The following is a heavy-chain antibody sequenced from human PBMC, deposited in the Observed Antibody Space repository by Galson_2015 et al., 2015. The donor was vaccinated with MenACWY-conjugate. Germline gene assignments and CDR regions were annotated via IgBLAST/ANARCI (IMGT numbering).Heavy chain of an antibody. V-gene: IGHV6-1*01. J-gene: IGHJ4*02. CDR3: ARYSYDSTGYPYYFDY. CDR1: GDSVSSNSAT. D-gene: IGHD3-22*01. CDR2: TYYRSKWFN. Sequence: CAISGDSVSSNSATWNWIRQSPSRGLEWLGKTYYRSKWFNDYAVSVRSRITIIPDTSKNQFSLQVNSVIPEDTAVYYCARYSYDSTGYPYYFDYWGQGTLVTVSS.